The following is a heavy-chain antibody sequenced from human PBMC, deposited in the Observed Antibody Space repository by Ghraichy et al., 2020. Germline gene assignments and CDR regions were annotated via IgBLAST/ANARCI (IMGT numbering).Heavy chain of an antibody. CDR1: GFTFSSYW. CDR3: EKDGALY. CDR2: INSDGTST. V-gene: IGHV3-74*01. J-gene: IGHJ4*02. D-gene: IGHD4/OR15-4a*01. Sequence: GALNISCAASGFTFSSYWMHWVRQAPGKGLVWVSRINSDGTSTSYADSVKGRFTISRDNAKNTLYLQMDSLRAEDTAVYYCEKDGALYWGQGTLVTVSS.